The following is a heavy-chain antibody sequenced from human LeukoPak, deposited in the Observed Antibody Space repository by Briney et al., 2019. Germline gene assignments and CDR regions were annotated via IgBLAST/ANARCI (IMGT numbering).Heavy chain of an antibody. D-gene: IGHD1-26*01. CDR2: ISTMSNYI. CDR3: ARDAPGAQGAFDI. J-gene: IGHJ3*02. Sequence: GGSLRLSCAASGINFSDYSMNWVRQAPGKGLERVSSISTMSNYIFYGDSVKGRFTISRDNAKNSVYLQMNSLRPEDTAVYYCARDAPGAQGAFDIWGQGTMVTVSS. CDR1: GINFSDYS. V-gene: IGHV3-21*01.